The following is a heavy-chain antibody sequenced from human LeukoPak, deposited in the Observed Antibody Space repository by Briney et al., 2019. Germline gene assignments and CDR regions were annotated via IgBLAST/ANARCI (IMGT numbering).Heavy chain of an antibody. CDR3: ARAVPRDGSGSSPFDY. CDR1: GYRFTDYW. Sequence: GESLKISCKGSGYRFTDYWIAWVRQMPGKGLEWMGIIYPGDSDSRYSPSFQGQVTVSADKSIATAYLQWNSLKASDTAMYYCARAVPRDGSGSSPFDYWGQGTLVTVSS. D-gene: IGHD3-10*01. CDR2: IYPGDSDS. J-gene: IGHJ4*02. V-gene: IGHV5-51*01.